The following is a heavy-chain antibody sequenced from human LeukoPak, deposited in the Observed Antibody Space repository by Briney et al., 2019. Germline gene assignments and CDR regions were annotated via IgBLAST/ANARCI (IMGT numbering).Heavy chain of an antibody. CDR1: GFTFSTYA. J-gene: IGHJ4*02. CDR2: IKQDGSEK. Sequence: PGGSLRLSCSVSGFTFSTYAMSWVRQAPGKGLEWVANIKQDGSEKYYVDSVKGRFTISRDNAKNSLYLQMNSLRAEDTAVYYCARDSPPDYWGQGTLVTVSS. CDR3: ARDSPPDY. V-gene: IGHV3-7*01.